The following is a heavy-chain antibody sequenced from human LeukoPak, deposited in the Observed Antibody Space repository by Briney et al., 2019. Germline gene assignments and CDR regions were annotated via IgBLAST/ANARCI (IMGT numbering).Heavy chain of an antibody. CDR2: ISGSGGST. D-gene: IGHD3-22*01. CDR3: AKDYDSSGYYIFDY. Sequence: SGGSLRLSCAASGFTFSSYGMSWVRQAPGKGLEWVSAISGSGGSTYYADSVKGRFTISRDNSKNTLYLQMNSLRAEDTAVYYCAKDYDSSGYYIFDYWGQGTLVTVSS. V-gene: IGHV3-23*01. CDR1: GFTFSSYG. J-gene: IGHJ4*02.